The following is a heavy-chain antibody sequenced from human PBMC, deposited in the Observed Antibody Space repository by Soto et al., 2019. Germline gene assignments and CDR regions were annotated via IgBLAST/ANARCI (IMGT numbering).Heavy chain of an antibody. CDR3: ARGASSGYYSNYFDY. CDR1: GGTFSSYA. CDR2: IIPIFGTA. V-gene: IGHV1-69*13. D-gene: IGHD3-22*01. J-gene: IGHJ4*02. Sequence: SVKVSCKASGGTFSSYAISWVRQAPGQGLEWMGGIIPIFGTANYAQKFQGRVTITADESTSTAYMELSSLRSEDTAVYYCARGASSGYYSNYFDYWGQGTLVTAPQ.